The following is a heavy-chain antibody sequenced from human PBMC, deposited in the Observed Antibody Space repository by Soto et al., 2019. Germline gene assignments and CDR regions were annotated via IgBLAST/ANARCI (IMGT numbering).Heavy chain of an antibody. CDR1: GFSLSTSGVG. CDR3: ALQRGEIWLPYYFNY. J-gene: IGHJ4*02. V-gene: IGHV2-5*02. D-gene: IGHD3-16*01. CDR2: IYWDDDK. Sequence: SGPTLVNPTQTLTLTCTFSGFSLSTSGVGVGWIRQPPGKALEWLALIYWDDDKRYSPSLKSRLTITKDTSKNQVVLTMTNMDPVDTATYYCALQRGEIWLPYYFNYWGQGTLVTVSS.